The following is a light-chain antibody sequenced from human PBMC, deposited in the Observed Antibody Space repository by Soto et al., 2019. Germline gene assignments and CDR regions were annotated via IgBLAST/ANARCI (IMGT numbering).Light chain of an antibody. CDR3: QQSYSALAIT. J-gene: IGKJ5*01. CDR1: ENIKRH. V-gene: IGKV1-39*01. Sequence: DIQMTQSPSSLSASVGDRVTITCRASENIKRHVNWYQQQPGKAPKLLIYGASSLQNGVPPRFRGGGSGTDFILIITNVQLEDFETYYCQQSYSALAITFGQGTRLEIK. CDR2: GAS.